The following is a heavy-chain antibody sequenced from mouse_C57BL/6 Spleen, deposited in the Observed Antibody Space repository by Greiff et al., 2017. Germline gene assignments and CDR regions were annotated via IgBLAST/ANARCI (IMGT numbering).Heavy chain of an antibody. Sequence: EVTLMESGGGLVQPGGSLSLSCAASGFTFTDYYMSWVRQPPGKALEWLGFIRNKANGYTTEYSASVKGRFTISRDNSQSILYLQMNALRAEDSATYYYARYGNSWYFDVWGTGTTVTVSS. D-gene: IGHD2-1*01. CDR1: GFTFTDYY. J-gene: IGHJ1*03. CDR2: IRNKANGYTT. CDR3: ARYGNSWYFDV. V-gene: IGHV7-3*01.